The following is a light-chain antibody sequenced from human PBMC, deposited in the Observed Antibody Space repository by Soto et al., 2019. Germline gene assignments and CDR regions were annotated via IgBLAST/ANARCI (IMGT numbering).Light chain of an antibody. Sequence: DIQMTQSPSTLSASVGDRVTITCRASQSISSWLAWYQQKPGKAPKLLIYDASSVESGVPPRFRGGVYGTQFNLIIGRLLPSHFATYYCKPLNRYLWTF. CDR1: QSISSW. J-gene: IGKJ1*01. CDR2: DAS. V-gene: IGKV1-5*01. CDR3: KPLNRYLWT.